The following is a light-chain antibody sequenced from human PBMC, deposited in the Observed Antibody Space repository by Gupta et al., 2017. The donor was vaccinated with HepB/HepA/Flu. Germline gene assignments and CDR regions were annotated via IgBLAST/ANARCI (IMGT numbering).Light chain of an antibody. J-gene: IGKJ1*01. V-gene: IGKV2-30*01. CDR3: MHGTHWPT. Sequence: DVVLPQAQPYLTVPLGRPASISCRSSQSLVYSDGNTYLNWFHQRPGQPPRPLIFKVSKRDSGAPDIFSGSGSVTYFTLTISRVEAEDVVLYYFMHGTHWPTFGQGTKVEIK. CDR2: KVS. CDR1: QSLVYSDGNTY.